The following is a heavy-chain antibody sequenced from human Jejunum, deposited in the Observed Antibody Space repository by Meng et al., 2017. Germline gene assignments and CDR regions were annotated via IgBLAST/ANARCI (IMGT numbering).Heavy chain of an antibody. Sequence: EVQLVESGGGLVKPGGSLRLSCAASGFTFSDYTMTWVRQAPGKGLEWVSYISTSSNYIYYAASLKGRSAVSRDNAENSLYLQIDALRAEDSAVYYCVRNSGWFDVWGQGALVTVSS. D-gene: IGHD6-19*01. CDR2: ISTSSNYI. CDR3: VRNSGWFDV. J-gene: IGHJ5*02. V-gene: IGHV3-21*02. CDR1: GFTFSDYT.